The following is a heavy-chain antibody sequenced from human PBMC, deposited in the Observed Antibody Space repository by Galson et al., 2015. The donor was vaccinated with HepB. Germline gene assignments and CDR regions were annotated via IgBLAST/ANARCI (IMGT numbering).Heavy chain of an antibody. CDR3: ARDLLGDCNGGRCYSFDY. Sequence: SQRLSCAASGFTFSDYYMSWIRQAPGQGLEWVSDISSGSDYTNYADSVKGRFTISRDNAKNSLFLQMNSLRDEDTAVYYCARDLLGDCNGGRCYSFDYWGQGTLVTVSS. CDR1: GFTFSDYY. CDR2: ISSGSDYT. D-gene: IGHD2-15*01. V-gene: IGHV3-11*05. J-gene: IGHJ4*02.